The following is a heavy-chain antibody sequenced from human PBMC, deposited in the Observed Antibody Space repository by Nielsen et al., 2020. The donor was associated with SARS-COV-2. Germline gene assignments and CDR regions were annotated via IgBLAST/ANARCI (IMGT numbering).Heavy chain of an antibody. Sequence: GDSLQISCAVSGFTFSSYSMNWVRQAPGRGLEWVSSISSSSSYIYYDDLVKGRFTISRDNAKNSLYLQMDSLKAEDTAVDYCARDKITMVRGVIDYWGQGTLVTVSS. CDR2: ISSSSSYI. V-gene: IGHV3-21*01. CDR1: GFTFSSYS. CDR3: ARDKITMVRGVIDY. D-gene: IGHD3-10*01. J-gene: IGHJ4*02.